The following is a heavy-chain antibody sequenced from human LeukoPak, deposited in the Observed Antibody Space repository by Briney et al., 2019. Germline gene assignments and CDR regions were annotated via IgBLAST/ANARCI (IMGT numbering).Heavy chain of an antibody. J-gene: IGHJ4*02. V-gene: IGHV3-23*01. D-gene: IGHD3-10*01. CDR3: AKDLDNGVRGVIF. CDR2: LSGSGDST. CDR1: GFTFSSYA. Sequence: GGSLRLSCAASGFTFSSYAMSWVRQAPGKGLEWVSALSGSGDSTYYADSVKGRFTISRDNSKDTLYLQMNSLRAEDTAVYYCAKDLDNGVRGVIFWGQGTLVTVSS.